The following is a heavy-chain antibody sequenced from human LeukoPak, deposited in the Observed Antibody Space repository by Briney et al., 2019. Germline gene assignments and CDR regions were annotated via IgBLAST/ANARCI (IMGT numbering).Heavy chain of an antibody. V-gene: IGHV3-30*03. CDR2: ISYDGNKE. D-gene: IGHD2-21*01. J-gene: IGHJ4*02. Sequence: GGSLRLSCATSGFTFRTSGVHWVRQAPGKGLEWVAVISYDGNKEYYADSVKGRFTISRDNSKNTLYLQMNSLRAEDTAVYYCARDAPGGDYLLDYWGQGTLVTVSS. CDR3: ARDAPGGDYLLDY. CDR1: GFTFRTSG.